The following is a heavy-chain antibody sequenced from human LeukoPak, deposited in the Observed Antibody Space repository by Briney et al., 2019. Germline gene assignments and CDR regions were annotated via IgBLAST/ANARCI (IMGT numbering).Heavy chain of an antibody. D-gene: IGHD3-22*01. CDR3: ARIRLYAFDI. Sequence: GGSLRLSCAASGFTLSNYAMSWVRQAPGKGLEWVSAISGSGDTTYYADSVKGRFTISRDNSKNTLYLQMNSLRAEDTALYYCARIRLYAFDIWGQGTMVTVSS. CDR1: GFTLSNYA. V-gene: IGHV3-23*01. J-gene: IGHJ3*02. CDR2: ISGSGDTT.